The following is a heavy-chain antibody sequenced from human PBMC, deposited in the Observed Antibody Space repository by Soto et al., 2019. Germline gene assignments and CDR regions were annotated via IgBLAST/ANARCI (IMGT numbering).Heavy chain of an antibody. CDR2: IWYDGGNK. D-gene: IGHD1-7*01. V-gene: IGHV3-33*01. CDR3: ARGNWNYGYFDF. J-gene: IGHJ4*02. Sequence: QVPLVESGGGVVQPGRSLRLSCAVSGFTFSTYGMHWVRQAPGKGLEWVAVIWYDGGNKYYSDSLKGRFTISRDTSRNTLYLQTNTLRAEDTAVYYCARGNWNYGYFDFWGQGTLVTVSS. CDR1: GFTFSTYG.